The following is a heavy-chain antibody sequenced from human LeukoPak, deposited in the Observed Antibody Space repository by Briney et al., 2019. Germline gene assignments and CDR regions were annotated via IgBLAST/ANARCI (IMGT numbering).Heavy chain of an antibody. CDR2: IKQDGSEK. J-gene: IGHJ4*02. CDR1: GFTFSRYW. Sequence: PGGSLRLSCAASGFTFSRYWMSWVRQAPGKGLEWVANIKQDGSEKYYVDSVKGRFTISRDNAKNSLYLQMNSLRAEDTAVYYCARSDVDTRFEYWGQGTLVTVSS. CDR3: ARSDVDTRFEY. V-gene: IGHV3-7*04. D-gene: IGHD5-18*01.